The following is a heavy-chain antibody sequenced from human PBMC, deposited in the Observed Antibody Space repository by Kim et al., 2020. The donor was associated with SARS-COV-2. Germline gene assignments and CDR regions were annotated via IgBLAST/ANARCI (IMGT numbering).Heavy chain of an antibody. J-gene: IGHJ4*02. CDR2: ISNSGGNS. Sequence: GGSLRLSCAASGFTFSSYAMSWVRQAPGKGLEWVSAISNSGGNSYYADSVKGRFTISRDNSKNTLYLQMYSLRAEDTAVYYCAKDPSSSSWYVFDYWGQGTLVTVSS. CDR3: AKDPSSSSWYVFDY. CDR1: GFTFSSYA. D-gene: IGHD6-13*01. V-gene: IGHV3-23*01.